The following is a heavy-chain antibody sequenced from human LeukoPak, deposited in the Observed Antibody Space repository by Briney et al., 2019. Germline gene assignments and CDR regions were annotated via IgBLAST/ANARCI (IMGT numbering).Heavy chain of an antibody. D-gene: IGHD6-19*01. Sequence: SVKVSCKASGGTFSSYAISWVRQAPGQGLEWMGRIIPIFGTANYAQTFQGRVTITTAESTSNAYMELSSQSFEDTAVYYCARELRPGIAVVPYYFDYWGQGTLVTVSS. CDR1: GGTFSSYA. CDR3: ARELRPGIAVVPYYFDY. CDR2: IIPIFGTA. J-gene: IGHJ4*02. V-gene: IGHV1-69*05.